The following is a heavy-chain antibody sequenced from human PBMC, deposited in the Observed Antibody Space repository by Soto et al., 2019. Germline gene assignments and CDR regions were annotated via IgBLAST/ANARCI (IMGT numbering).Heavy chain of an antibody. CDR3: AGKWELRFYGMDV. Sequence: QVQLVQSGAEVKKPGSSVKVSCKASGGTFSSYAISWVRQAPGQGLEWMGGIIPIFGTANYAQKFQGRVTXTXAXXTSTAYMELSSLRSEDTAVYYCAGKWELRFYGMDVWGQGTTVTVSS. J-gene: IGHJ6*02. CDR2: IIPIFGTA. V-gene: IGHV1-69*05. CDR1: GGTFSSYA. D-gene: IGHD1-26*01.